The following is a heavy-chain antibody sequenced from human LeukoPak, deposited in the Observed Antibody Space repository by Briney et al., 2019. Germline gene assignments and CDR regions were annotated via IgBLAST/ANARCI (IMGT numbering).Heavy chain of an antibody. V-gene: IGHV3-9*01. CDR1: GFTFDDYA. CDR2: ISWNSGSI. J-gene: IGHJ4*02. D-gene: IGHD3-22*01. Sequence: PGRSLRLSCAASGFTFDDYAMHWVRQAPGKGLEWVSGISWNSGSIGYADSVKGRFTISRDNSKNSLYLQMNSLRTEDTALYYCAKTDRYYYDSSGYYNYWGQGTLVTVSS. CDR3: AKTDRYYYDSSGYYNY.